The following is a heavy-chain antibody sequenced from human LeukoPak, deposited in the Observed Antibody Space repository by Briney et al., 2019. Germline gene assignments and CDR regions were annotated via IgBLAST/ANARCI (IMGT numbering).Heavy chain of an antibody. D-gene: IGHD6-19*01. J-gene: IGHJ4*02. CDR2: ISDDGSRQ. CDR3: ARDSSVWGLDY. CDR1: GFTFSNYA. V-gene: IGHV3-30-3*01. Sequence: PRTSLRVSCADTGFTFSNYAIHWGRQALVKRLEWVAFISDDGSRQHYADSVKGRFTISRDDAKNSLFLQMKSLTADDTDVYYCARDSSVWGLDYWGQGTLVTVSS.